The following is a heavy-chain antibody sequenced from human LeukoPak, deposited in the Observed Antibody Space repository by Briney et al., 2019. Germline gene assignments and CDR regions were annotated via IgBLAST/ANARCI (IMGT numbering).Heavy chain of an antibody. D-gene: IGHD3-16*02. CDR1: GYTLTELS. Sequence: GASVKVSCKVSGYTLTELSMHWVRQAPGKGLEWMGGFDPEDGETIYAQKFQGRVTITADEFTSTAYMELSSLRSEDTAVYYCARDDGPYYDYVWGSYRTTDYWGQGTLVTVSS. CDR2: FDPEDGET. J-gene: IGHJ4*02. CDR3: ARDDGPYYDYVWGSYRTTDY. V-gene: IGHV1-24*01.